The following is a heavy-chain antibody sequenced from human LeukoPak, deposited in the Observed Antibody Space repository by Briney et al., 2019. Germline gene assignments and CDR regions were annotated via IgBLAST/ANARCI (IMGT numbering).Heavy chain of an antibody. CDR3: ARAKAAAMFSSDF. CDR1: GFSSSDYW. J-gene: IGHJ4*02. Sequence: GGSLRLSCVASGFSSSDYWMSWVRQAPGTGRGWVANIKQDGSEKYYVDSGKGRFTNSRDNAMNSLYLQMNSLRVEDTAVYYCARAKAAAMFSSDFWGQGTLVTVSS. CDR2: IKQDGSEK. V-gene: IGHV3-7*03. D-gene: IGHD6-13*01.